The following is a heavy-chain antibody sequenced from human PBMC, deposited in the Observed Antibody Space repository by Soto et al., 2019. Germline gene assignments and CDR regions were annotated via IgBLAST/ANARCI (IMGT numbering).Heavy chain of an antibody. V-gene: IGHV3-9*01. CDR1: GFNLGSYP. CDR2: ISWNSGSI. J-gene: IGHJ6*02. CDR3: AKDKGRSPRDYYGMDV. Sequence: AVGPIRVSCAASGFNLGSYPRQWVRQNKGKGLEWVSGISWNSGSIGYADSVKGRFTISRDNAKNSLYLQMNSLRAEDTALYYCAKDKGRSPRDYYGMDVWGQGTTVTAP.